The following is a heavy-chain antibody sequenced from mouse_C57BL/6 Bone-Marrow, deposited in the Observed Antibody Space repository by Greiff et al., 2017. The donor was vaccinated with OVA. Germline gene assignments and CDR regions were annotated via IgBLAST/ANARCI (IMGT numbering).Heavy chain of an antibody. Sequence: VKLVESGAELARPGASVKMSCKASGYTFTSYTMHWVKQRPGQGLEWIGYINPSSGYTKYNQKFKDKATLTADKSSSTAYMQLGSLTSEDSAVYYCARGDGYYAYWGQGTLVTVSA. CDR3: ARGDGYYAY. CDR1: GYTFTSYT. CDR2: INPSSGYT. D-gene: IGHD2-3*01. J-gene: IGHJ3*01. V-gene: IGHV1-4*01.